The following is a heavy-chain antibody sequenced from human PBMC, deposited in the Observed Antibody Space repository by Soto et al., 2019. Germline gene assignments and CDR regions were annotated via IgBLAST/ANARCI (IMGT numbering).Heavy chain of an antibody. Sequence: GGSLRLSCAASGFTFSDYYMSWIRQAPGKGLEWVSYISSSGSTIYYADSVKGRFTISRDNAKNSLYLQMNSLRAEDTAVYYCARELTTVTAPHFDYWGQGTLVTVSS. CDR1: GFTFSDYY. J-gene: IGHJ4*02. V-gene: IGHV3-11*01. CDR3: ARELTTVTAPHFDY. D-gene: IGHD4-17*01. CDR2: ISSSGSTI.